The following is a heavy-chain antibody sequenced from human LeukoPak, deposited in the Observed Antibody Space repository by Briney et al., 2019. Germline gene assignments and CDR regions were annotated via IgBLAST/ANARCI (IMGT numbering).Heavy chain of an antibody. J-gene: IGHJ4*02. CDR1: GYTFTDFG. V-gene: IGHV1-2*02. Sequence: ASVKVSCKTSGYTFTDFGISWVRQAPGQGLEWMGWINPNSGGTNYAQKFQGRVTMTRDTSISTAYMELSRLRSDDTAVYYCARDGLDSSGGTDYWGQGTLVTVSS. CDR2: INPNSGGT. D-gene: IGHD6-19*01. CDR3: ARDGLDSSGGTDY.